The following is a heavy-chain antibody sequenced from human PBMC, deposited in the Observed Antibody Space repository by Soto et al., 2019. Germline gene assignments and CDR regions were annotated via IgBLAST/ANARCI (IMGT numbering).Heavy chain of an antibody. Sequence: SETLSLTCTVSGGSISSGGYYWSWIRQHPGKGLEWIGYIYYSGSTYYNPSLKSRVTISVDTSKNRFSLKLSSVTAADTAVYYCARAPYNYYGSGIDYWGQGTLVTVSS. J-gene: IGHJ4*02. D-gene: IGHD3-10*01. V-gene: IGHV4-31*03. CDR2: IYYSGST. CDR3: ARAPYNYYGSGIDY. CDR1: GGSISSGGYY.